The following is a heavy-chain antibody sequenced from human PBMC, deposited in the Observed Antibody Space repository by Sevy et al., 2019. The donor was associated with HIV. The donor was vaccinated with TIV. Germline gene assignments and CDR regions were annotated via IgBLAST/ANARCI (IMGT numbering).Heavy chain of an antibody. D-gene: IGHD2-21*01. V-gene: IGHV4-38-2*02. CDR3: ARDLGSGGNSDY. CDR2: IYHSGGS. J-gene: IGHJ4*02. CDR1: DYSISSGYH. Sequence: SDTLSLTCAVSDYSISSGYHWGWFRQPPGKGLEWLASIYHSGGSSYNPSLKSRLTISLDGPNNQFSLKLASLTATDTAVYYCARDLGSGGNSDYWGQGTLVTVSS.